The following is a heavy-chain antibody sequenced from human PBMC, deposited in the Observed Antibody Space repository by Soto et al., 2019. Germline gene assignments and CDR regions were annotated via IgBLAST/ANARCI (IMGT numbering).Heavy chain of an antibody. CDR3: ARLTVTKGIDS. J-gene: IGHJ4*02. CDR1: GNSFTNYW. D-gene: IGHD4-4*01. V-gene: IGHV5-51*01. CDR2: IYPGDSDT. Sequence: GESLKISCKVSGNSFTNYWIGWVRQMPGKGLEWMGIIYPGDSDTRYSPSFQGQVTISADKSINTAYLQWSSLKASDTAIYYCARLTVTKGIDSWGQGTLVTVSS.